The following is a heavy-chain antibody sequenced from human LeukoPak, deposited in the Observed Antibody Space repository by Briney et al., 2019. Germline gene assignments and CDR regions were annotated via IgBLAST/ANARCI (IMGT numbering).Heavy chain of an antibody. Sequence: GGSLRLSCAASGFTFSSYEMNWVRQAPGKGLEWVSYISSSGSTIYYADSVKGRFTISRDNAKNSLYLQMNSLRAEDTAVYYCARDRSYYGSGSYPLNGMDVWGKGTTVTVSS. CDR3: ARDRSYYGSGSYPLNGMDV. J-gene: IGHJ6*04. D-gene: IGHD3-10*01. V-gene: IGHV3-48*03. CDR2: ISSSGSTI. CDR1: GFTFSSYE.